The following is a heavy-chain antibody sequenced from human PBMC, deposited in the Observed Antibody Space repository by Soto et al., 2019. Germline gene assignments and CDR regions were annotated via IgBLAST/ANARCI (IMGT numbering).Heavy chain of an antibody. CDR3: AREDYDTSGYSSQYFPH. CDR1: GGTFNNYA. V-gene: IGHV1-69*01. CDR2: ISPLSATT. Sequence: QVQLVQSGAEVKKAGSSVKVSCKVSGGTFNNYAISWVRQAPGQGLEWMGGISPLSATTKYAQRFEDRVSITADEFTTTAYMEMSSLRSEDTAVYYCAREDYDTSGYSSQYFPHWGQGTLVTVYS. D-gene: IGHD3-22*01. J-gene: IGHJ1*01.